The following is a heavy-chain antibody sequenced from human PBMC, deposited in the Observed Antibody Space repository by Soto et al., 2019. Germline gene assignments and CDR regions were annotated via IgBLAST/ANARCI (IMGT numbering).Heavy chain of an antibody. V-gene: IGHV1-18*01. D-gene: IGHD2-2*01. Sequence: ASVKVSCKASGYTFTSYGISWVRQAPGQGLEWMGWISAYNGNTNYEQKLQGRVTMTTDTSTRTAYMELRSLRSDDTAVYYCARDPPGDCSITSCYWTYYYYYGMDVWGQGITVTVSS. CDR1: GYTFTSYG. J-gene: IGHJ6*02. CDR3: ARDPPGDCSITSCYWTYYYYYGMDV. CDR2: ISAYNGNT.